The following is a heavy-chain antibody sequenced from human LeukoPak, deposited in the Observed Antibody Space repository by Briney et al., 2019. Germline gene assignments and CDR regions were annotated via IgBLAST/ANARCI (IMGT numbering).Heavy chain of an antibody. D-gene: IGHD6-6*01. J-gene: IGHJ6*02. CDR1: GSTFSAYA. Sequence: GGSLRLSCEASGSTFSAYAMTWVRQAPGKGLEWVSYISSSGSTIYYADSVKGRFTISRDNAKNSLYLQMNSLRAEDTAVYFCPRVYSSSSGKGMDVWGQGTTVTVSS. CDR2: ISSSGSTI. CDR3: PRVYSSSSGKGMDV. V-gene: IGHV3-48*03.